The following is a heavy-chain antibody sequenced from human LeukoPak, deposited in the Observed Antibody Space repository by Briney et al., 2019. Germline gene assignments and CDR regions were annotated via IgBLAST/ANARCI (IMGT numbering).Heavy chain of an antibody. Sequence: VKPSETLSLTCTVSGGSITSYYWSWIRQPPGKGLEWIGYIYYSGSTNYSPSLKSRVTISVDTSKNQCSLKLSSVTAADTAVYYCARQSISGSSLSYFDYWGQGTLVNVSS. CDR1: GGSITSYY. CDR2: IYYSGST. V-gene: IGHV4-59*01. J-gene: IGHJ4*02. CDR3: ARQSISGSSLSYFDY. D-gene: IGHD3-22*01.